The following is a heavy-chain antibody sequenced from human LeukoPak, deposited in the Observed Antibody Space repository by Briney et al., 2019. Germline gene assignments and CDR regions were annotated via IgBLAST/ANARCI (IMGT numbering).Heavy chain of an antibody. Sequence: RGTLRLSSAASGFTFSSYGMHWVRQAPGKGLEWVAVISYDGSNKKNADSVKGRITISRDNSKNTLYLQMNSLRAEDTAVYYCARADEYVWGSYRRRNAFDIWGQGTMVTVSS. J-gene: IGHJ3*02. CDR2: ISYDGSNK. CDR1: GFTFSSYG. CDR3: ARADEYVWGSYRRRNAFDI. D-gene: IGHD3-16*02. V-gene: IGHV3-30*04.